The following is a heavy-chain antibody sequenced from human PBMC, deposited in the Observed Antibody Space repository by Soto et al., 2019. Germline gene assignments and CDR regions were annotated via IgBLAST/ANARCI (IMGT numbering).Heavy chain of an antibody. J-gene: IGHJ4*02. Sequence: EVQLVESGGGLVQPGRSLRLSCAASGFTFDDYAMHWVRQAPGKGLEWVSGISWNSGSIGYADSVKGRFTISRDNAKSSLYRQMNRLRAEDTALYYCAKVDCGGSCYYAYWGKGTLVTVSS. V-gene: IGHV3-9*01. CDR2: ISWNSGSI. D-gene: IGHD2-15*01. CDR1: GFTFDDYA. CDR3: AKVDCGGSCYYAY.